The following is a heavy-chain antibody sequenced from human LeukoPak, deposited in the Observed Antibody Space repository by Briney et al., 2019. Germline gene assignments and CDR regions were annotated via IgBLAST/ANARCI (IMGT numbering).Heavy chain of an antibody. Sequence: ASVKVSCKASGYTFNTYGISWVRQAPGQGLEWMGWISAYNGNTNYAQKFQGRVTMTTDTSTSTAYMELRSLRSEDTAVYYCAREVVTMIVVVISHDAYDIWGQGTMVTVSS. J-gene: IGHJ3*02. CDR3: AREVVTMIVVVISHDAYDI. CDR1: GYTFNTYG. CDR2: ISAYNGNT. V-gene: IGHV1-18*01. D-gene: IGHD3-22*01.